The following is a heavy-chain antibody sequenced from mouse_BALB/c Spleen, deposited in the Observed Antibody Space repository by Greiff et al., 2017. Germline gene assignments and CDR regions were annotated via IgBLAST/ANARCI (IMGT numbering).Heavy chain of an antibody. CDR1: GYNFTSYW. Sequence: QVQLQQPGAELVKPGTSVKLSCKASGYNFTSYWINWVKLRPGQGLEWIGDIYPGSGSTNYNEKFKSKATLTVDTSSSTAYMQLSSLASEDSALYYCARGIYYYAMDYWGQGTSVTVSS. V-gene: IGHV1-55*01. CDR2: IYPGSGST. CDR3: ARGIYYYAMDY. J-gene: IGHJ4*01.